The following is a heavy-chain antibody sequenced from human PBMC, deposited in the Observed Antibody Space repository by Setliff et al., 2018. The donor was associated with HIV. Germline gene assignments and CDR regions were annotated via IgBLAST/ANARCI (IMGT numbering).Heavy chain of an antibody. CDR1: GYTFIHYD. Sequence: ASVKVSCKTSGYTFIHYDIHWVRQAPGERLEWLGWINTDTGNTKYSQKFQDRLTFTRDTSALTADMELSSLRSEDTAVYFCARGMNAVRYFDWLDAFDIWGQGTLVTVSS. V-gene: IGHV1-3*04. CDR2: INTDTGNT. D-gene: IGHD3-9*01. J-gene: IGHJ4*02. CDR3: ARGMNAVRYFDWLDAFDI.